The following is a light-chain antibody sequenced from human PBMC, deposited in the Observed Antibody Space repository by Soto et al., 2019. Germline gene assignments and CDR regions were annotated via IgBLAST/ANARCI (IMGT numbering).Light chain of an antibody. CDR1: QGISSY. CDR3: QQSYSTPPLT. Sequence: IQLTKSSSSPSASVGDRVTVTCSASQGISSYLAWYQQKPGKAPKLLIYAASSLQSGVPSRFSGSGSGTDFTLTISSLQPEDFATYYCQQSYSTPPLTFGGGTKV. J-gene: IGKJ4*01. CDR2: AAS. V-gene: IGKV1-39*01.